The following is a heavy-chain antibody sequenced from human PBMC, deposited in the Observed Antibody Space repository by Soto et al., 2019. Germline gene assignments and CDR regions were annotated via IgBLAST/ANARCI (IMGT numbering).Heavy chain of an antibody. CDR1: VGSIRSNSYY. CDR3: ATSPPTDPLLGTPRDWFDP. D-gene: IGHD1-1*01. J-gene: IGHJ5*02. Sequence: SETLSITCSVSVGSIRSNSYYWAWIRQPPGKGLEWIGTLYYSGTTYSTASLKSRVIISVDTSKNQFSLKLTSVTAADTAVYHCATSPPTDPLLGTPRDWFDPWGQGTLVTVSS. CDR2: LYYSGTT. V-gene: IGHV4-39*01.